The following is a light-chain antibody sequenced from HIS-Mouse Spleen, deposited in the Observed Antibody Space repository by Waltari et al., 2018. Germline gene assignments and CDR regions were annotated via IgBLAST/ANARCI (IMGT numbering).Light chain of an antibody. J-gene: IGKJ4*01. V-gene: IGKV3D-15*03. CDR2: GAS. CDR3: QQYNNWPPLT. Sequence: EIVMTQSPATLSVSPGERATLSCRASQSVSSNLAWYQQKPGQAPMLLIYGASIRATGIPARFSGSGSGTEFTLTISILQSEDFAVYYCQQYNNWPPLTFGGGTKVEIK. CDR1: QSVSSN.